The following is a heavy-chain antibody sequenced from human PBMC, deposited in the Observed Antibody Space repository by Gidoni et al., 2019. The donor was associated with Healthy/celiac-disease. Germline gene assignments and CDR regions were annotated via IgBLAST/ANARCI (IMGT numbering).Heavy chain of an antibody. Sequence: QVQLVESGGGLVKPGGSLRLSCADSGFPSSDYYMSWIRQAPGKGLACVSYISSSGSTIYYADSVKGRFTISRDNAKNSLYLQMNSLRAEDTAVYYCARVVVPAAAEVAFDIWGQGTMVTVSS. CDR1: GFPSSDYY. V-gene: IGHV3-11*01. D-gene: IGHD2-2*01. J-gene: IGHJ3*02. CDR2: ISSSGSTI. CDR3: ARVVVPAAAEVAFDI.